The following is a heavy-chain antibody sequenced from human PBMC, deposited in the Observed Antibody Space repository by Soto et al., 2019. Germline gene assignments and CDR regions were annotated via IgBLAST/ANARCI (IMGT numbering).Heavy chain of an antibody. V-gene: IGHV3-7*05. J-gene: IGHJ4*02. D-gene: IGHD2-8*02. Sequence: EGHLVESGGALAQPGGSLRLSCAASGFTFRTYWMSWVRQAPGKGLEWVANINKDGSETYYVDSVKGRFTMSRDNAKNSLFLQMNSLRAEDTALYYCARGGGIGTVDYWGQGTLVTVSS. CDR3: ARGGGIGTVDY. CDR2: INKDGSET. CDR1: GFTFRTYW.